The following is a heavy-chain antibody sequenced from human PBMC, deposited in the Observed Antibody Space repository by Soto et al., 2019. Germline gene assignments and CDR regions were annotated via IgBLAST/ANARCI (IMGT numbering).Heavy chain of an antibody. D-gene: IGHD2-2*01. CDR3: ARDRDLAVPAAVIYFDS. CDR2: IKRDGSEK. Sequence: GSLRLSCAASGFSISDYWMSWVRQAPGKGLEWVANIKRDGSEKYYVDSVKGRFTISRDNAKNSLYLQMNSLRADDTAVYYCARDRDLAVPAAVIYFDSWGQGTLVTVSS. V-gene: IGHV3-7*01. CDR1: GFSISDYW. J-gene: IGHJ4*02.